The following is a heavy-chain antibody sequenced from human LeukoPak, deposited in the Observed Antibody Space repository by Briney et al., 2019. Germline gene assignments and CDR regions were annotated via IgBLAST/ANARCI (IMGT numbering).Heavy chain of an antibody. J-gene: IGHJ4*02. CDR2: INTNTGNP. D-gene: IGHD3-22*01. CDR1: GYTFTGYY. CDR3: AREDSSGCIDY. Sequence: ASVKVSCKASGYTFTGYYMHWVRQAPGQGLEWMGWINTNTGNPTYAQGFTGRFVFSLDTSVSTAYLQISSLKAEDTAVYYCAREDSSGCIDYWGQGTLVTVSS. V-gene: IGHV7-4-1*02.